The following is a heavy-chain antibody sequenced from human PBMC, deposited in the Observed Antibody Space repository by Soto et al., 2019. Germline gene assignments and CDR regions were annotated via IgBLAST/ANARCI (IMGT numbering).Heavy chain of an antibody. V-gene: IGHV1-2*02. D-gene: IGHD4-17*01. CDR1: GYTFTGYY. CDR3: ARGIRLRGGWFDP. Sequence: AASVKVSCKASGYTFTGYYMHWVRQAPGQGLEWMGWINPNSGGTNYAQKFQGRVTMTRDTSISTAYMELSRLRSDDTAVYYCARGIRLRGGWFDPWGQGTLVTVSS. CDR2: INPNSGGT. J-gene: IGHJ5*02.